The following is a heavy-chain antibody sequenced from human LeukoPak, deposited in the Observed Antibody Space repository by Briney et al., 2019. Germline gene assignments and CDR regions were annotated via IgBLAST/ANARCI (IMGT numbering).Heavy chain of an antibody. CDR1: GYTFTAYY. D-gene: IGHD1-26*01. CDR3: ATLLGETHFFDY. J-gene: IGHJ4*02. V-gene: IGHV1-2*02. Sequence: ASVKVSCKASGYTFTAYYMHWVRQAPGQGLEWMGWINPNSGGTNYAQKFQGRVTMTRDTSISSTYMDLSSLRSEDTAVYYCATLLGETHFFDYWGQGTLVTVSS. CDR2: INPNSGGT.